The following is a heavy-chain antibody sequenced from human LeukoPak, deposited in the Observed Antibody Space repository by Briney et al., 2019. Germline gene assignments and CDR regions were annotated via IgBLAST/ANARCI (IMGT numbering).Heavy chain of an antibody. CDR2: IFYSGTT. CDR1: GGSISGDY. V-gene: IGHV4-59*01. D-gene: IGHD1-14*01. Sequence: SETLSLTCSVSGGSISGDYWSWIRQPPGKGLEWIGYIFYSGTTKYNPSLKSRVTISVDMSKNQFSLKLTSVTAADTAVYYCATFNHPGAYWGQGTLVTVSS. J-gene: IGHJ4*02. CDR3: ATFNHPGAY.